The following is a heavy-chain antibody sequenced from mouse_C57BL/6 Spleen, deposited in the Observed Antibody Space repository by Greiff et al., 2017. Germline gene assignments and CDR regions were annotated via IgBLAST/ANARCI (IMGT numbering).Heavy chain of an antibody. J-gene: IGHJ3*01. CDR1: GYTFTSYW. D-gene: IGHD1-1*01. CDR3: ARSDYYGPSWFAY. Sequence: VQLQQPGAELVMPGASVKLSCKASGYTFTSYWMHWVKQRPGHGLEWIGEIDPSDSYTNYNQKFKGKSTLTVDKSSSTAYMQLSSLTSEDSAVYYCARSDYYGPSWFAYWGQGTLVTVSA. V-gene: IGHV1-69*01. CDR2: IDPSDSYT.